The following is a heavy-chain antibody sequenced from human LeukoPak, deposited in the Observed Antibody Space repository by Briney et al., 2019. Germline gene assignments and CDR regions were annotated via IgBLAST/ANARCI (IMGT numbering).Heavy chain of an antibody. CDR3: ATNGWAAAGFDY. J-gene: IGHJ4*02. V-gene: IGHV1-24*01. Sequence: ASVKVSCKVSGYTLTELSMHWVRRAPGKGLEWMGGFDPEDGETIYAQKFQGRVTMTEDTSTDTAYMELSSLRSEDTAVYYCATNGWAAAGFDYLGQGNLVTVSS. D-gene: IGHD6-13*01. CDR1: GYTLTELS. CDR2: FDPEDGET.